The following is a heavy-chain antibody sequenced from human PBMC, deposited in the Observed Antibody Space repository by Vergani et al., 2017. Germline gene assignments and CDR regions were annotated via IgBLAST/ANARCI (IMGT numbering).Heavy chain of an antibody. CDR1: GFTFSSYG. CDR2: ISYDGSNK. V-gene: IGHV3-30*18. D-gene: IGHD1-26*01. CDR3: AKDHWWELPSGAFDI. Sequence: VQLVESGGGLVPPGRSLRLSCAACGFTFSSYGMHWVRPAPGKGLAWVAVISYDGSNKYYADSVKGRFTISRDNSKNTLYLQMNSLRAEDTAVYYCAKDHWWELPSGAFDIWGQGTMVTVSS. J-gene: IGHJ3*02.